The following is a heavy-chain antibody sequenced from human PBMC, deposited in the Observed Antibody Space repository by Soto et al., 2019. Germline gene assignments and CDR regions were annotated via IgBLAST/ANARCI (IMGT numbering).Heavy chain of an antibody. Sequence: QITLKESGPTLVKPTQTLTLTCTFSGFSLSTSGVGVGWIRQPPGKALEWLALIYWDDDKRYSPSLKSRLTITKDTSKNQVVLTMTNMDPVDTATYYCTHGLGRGSGWYPPDYWGQGTLVTVSS. CDR3: THGLGRGSGWYPPDY. J-gene: IGHJ4*02. CDR2: IYWDDDK. V-gene: IGHV2-5*02. CDR1: GFSLSTSGVG. D-gene: IGHD6-19*01.